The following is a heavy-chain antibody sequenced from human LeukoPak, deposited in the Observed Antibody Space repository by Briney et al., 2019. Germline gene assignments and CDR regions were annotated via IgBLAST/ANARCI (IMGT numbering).Heavy chain of an antibody. CDR2: ISSSSSYI. Sequence: KSGGSLRLSCAASGFTFSSYSMNWVRQAPGKGLEWVSSISSSSSYIYYADSVKGRLTISRDNAKNSLYLQMNSLRAEDTAVYYCARLNGGCFDIWGQGTMVTVSS. CDR3: ARLNGGCFDI. V-gene: IGHV3-21*01. D-gene: IGHD7-27*01. CDR1: GFTFSSYS. J-gene: IGHJ3*02.